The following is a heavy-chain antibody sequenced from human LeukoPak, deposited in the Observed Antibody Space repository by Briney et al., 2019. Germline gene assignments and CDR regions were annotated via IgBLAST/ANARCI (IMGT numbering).Heavy chain of an antibody. V-gene: IGHV4-34*01. CDR3: ARLIYYDSSGYLDY. CDR2: INYSGGT. Sequence: SGTLSLTCAVYGGSFSSYYWSWIRQPPGKGLEWIGKINYSGGTNYNPSLKSRVTISLDMSKNQFSLKLSSVTAADTAVYYCARLIYYDSSGYLDYWGQGSLVTVSS. J-gene: IGHJ4*02. D-gene: IGHD3-22*01. CDR1: GGSFSSYY.